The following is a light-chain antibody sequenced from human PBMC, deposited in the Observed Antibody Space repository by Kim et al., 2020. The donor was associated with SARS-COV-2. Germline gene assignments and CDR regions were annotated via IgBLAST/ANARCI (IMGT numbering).Light chain of an antibody. V-gene: IGKV3-20*01. J-gene: IGKJ5*01. Sequence: EIVLTQSPGTLSLSPGERATLSCRASQSLSSSYLAWYQQKPGQAPRLLIYDTSSRATGIPDRFSGSGSGTDFTLTISRLEPEDFAVYYCQQYGSSPVTFGQGTRLEIK. CDR3: QQYGSSPVT. CDR1: QSLSSSY. CDR2: DTS.